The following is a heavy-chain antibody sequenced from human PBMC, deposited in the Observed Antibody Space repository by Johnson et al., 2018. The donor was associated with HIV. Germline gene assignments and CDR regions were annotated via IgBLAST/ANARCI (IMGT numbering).Heavy chain of an antibody. CDR3: AKSPRFTIFGSDAFDI. CDR1: GFTFSSYA. V-gene: IGHV3-23*04. Sequence: VQLVESGGGLVQPGGSLRLSCAASGFTFSSYAMSWVRQAPGKGLEWVSAISGSGGSTYYADSVKGRFTISRDNSKNTLYLQMNSLRAEDTAVYYCAKSPRFTIFGSDAFDILGQGTMVTVSS. J-gene: IGHJ3*02. D-gene: IGHD3-3*01. CDR2: ISGSGGST.